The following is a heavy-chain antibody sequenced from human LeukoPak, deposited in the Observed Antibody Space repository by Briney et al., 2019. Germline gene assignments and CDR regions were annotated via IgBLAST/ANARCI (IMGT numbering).Heavy chain of an antibody. V-gene: IGHV3-23*01. J-gene: IGHJ3*01. CDR2: ISPSNKA. CDR3: AKATPYGTTWAGGFDL. CDR1: GFSFKDYW. Sequence: GGSLRLSCAASGFSFKDYWMSWVRQAPGKGLEWVSSISPSNKAYYADSVKGRFTTSRAASKNTMYLQMSTLRADDTAIYFCAKATPYGTTWAGGFDLWGQGTMVTVSS. D-gene: IGHD2-15*01.